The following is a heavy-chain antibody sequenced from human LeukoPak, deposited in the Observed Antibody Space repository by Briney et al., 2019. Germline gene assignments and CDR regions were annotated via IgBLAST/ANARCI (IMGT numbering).Heavy chain of an antibody. CDR2: IYHSGST. CDR3: ARVVAAALNWFDP. Sequence: SETLSLTCTVSGGSISSYYWSWVRQPPGKGLEWLGEIYHSGSTNYNPSLKSRVTISVDKSKNQFSLKLSSVTAADTAVYYCARVVAAALNWFDPWGQGTLVTVSS. V-gene: IGHV4-59*12. J-gene: IGHJ5*02. CDR1: GGSISSYY. D-gene: IGHD6-13*01.